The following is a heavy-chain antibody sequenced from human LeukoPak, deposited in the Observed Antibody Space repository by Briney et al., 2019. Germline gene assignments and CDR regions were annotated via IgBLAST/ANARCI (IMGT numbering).Heavy chain of an antibody. D-gene: IGHD2-21*02. J-gene: IGHJ4*02. CDR2: ISYGGSNK. CDR1: GFTFSSYA. Sequence: GGSLRLSCAASGFTFSSYAMHWVRQAPGKGLEWVAVISYGGSNKYYADSVKGRFTISRDNSKNTLYLQMNSLRAEGTAVYYCARDRDCGGDCYSGVFDYWGQGTLVTVSS. V-gene: IGHV3-30-3*01. CDR3: ARDRDCGGDCYSGVFDY.